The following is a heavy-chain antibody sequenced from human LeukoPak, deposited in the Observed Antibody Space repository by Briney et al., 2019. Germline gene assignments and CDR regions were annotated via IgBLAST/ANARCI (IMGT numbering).Heavy chain of an antibody. Sequence: SETLSLTCAVYGGSFSGYYWSWIRQPPGKGLEWIGEINHSGSTNYNPSLKSRVTISVDTSKNQFSLKLSSVTAADTAVYYCARVSVLRYFDWTGYYYYYYMDAWGKGTTVTVSS. V-gene: IGHV4-34*01. CDR1: GGSFSGYY. D-gene: IGHD3-9*01. J-gene: IGHJ6*03. CDR2: INHSGST. CDR3: ARVSVLRYFDWTGYYYYYYMDA.